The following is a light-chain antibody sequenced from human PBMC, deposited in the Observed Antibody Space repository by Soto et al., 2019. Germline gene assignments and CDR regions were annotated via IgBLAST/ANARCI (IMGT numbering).Light chain of an antibody. CDR1: QTIRSNS. J-gene: IGKJ5*01. Sequence: EVVLTQSPATLSLSPGERATLSCGASQTIRSNSLAWYQQRPGLAPRLLIYNVATRATDIPARFSAGGSGTDFILTINRVEPEDFAVYYCQHYAGSSITVGHGTRLEIK. CDR2: NVA. V-gene: IGKV3D-20*01. CDR3: QHYAGSSIT.